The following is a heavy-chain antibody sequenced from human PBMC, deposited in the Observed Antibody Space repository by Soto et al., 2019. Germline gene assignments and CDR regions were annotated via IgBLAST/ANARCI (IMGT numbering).Heavy chain of an antibody. D-gene: IGHD2-21*01. Sequence: SETLSLTCDVSGDSISTSSYYWGWIRQPPGKGLESIGTIYYSGSTSYNPSLESRLTISVDTSKNQFSLRLTSVTAADTAMYYCSQVHFVETYRKETFYYFDYWGQGSLVTVSS. CDR1: GDSISTSSYY. V-gene: IGHV4-39*01. CDR3: SQVHFVETYRKETFYYFDY. J-gene: IGHJ4*02. CDR2: IYYSGST.